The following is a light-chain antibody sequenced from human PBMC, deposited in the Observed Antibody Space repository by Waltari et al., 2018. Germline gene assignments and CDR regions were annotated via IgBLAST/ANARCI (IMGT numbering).Light chain of an antibody. CDR1: RSISTY. CDR3: QQNYDPPFT. V-gene: IGKV1-39*01. Sequence: DIQMTQSPSSLSASIGDTVTITCRASRSISTYFNWYQQEPGKAPTLLIYASNLQNGVPSRFSGSGSGMHFTLTISSLRVEDVATYYCQQNYDPPFTFCPGTTVDI. J-gene: IGKJ3*01. CDR2: AS.